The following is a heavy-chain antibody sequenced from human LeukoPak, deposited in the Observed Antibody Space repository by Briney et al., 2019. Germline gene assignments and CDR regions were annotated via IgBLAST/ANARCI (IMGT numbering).Heavy chain of an antibody. Sequence: QTGGSLRLSCAASGFTVSTNYMSWVRQAPGKGLEWVSVIYSGGSTYYADSVKGRFTISRDNSKNTLYLQMNSLRAEDTAVYYCATITIFQRPRGWYFDLWGRRTLVTVSS. CDR2: IYSGGST. V-gene: IGHV3-53*01. CDR3: ATITIFQRPRGWYFDL. CDR1: GFTVSTNY. D-gene: IGHD3-9*01. J-gene: IGHJ2*01.